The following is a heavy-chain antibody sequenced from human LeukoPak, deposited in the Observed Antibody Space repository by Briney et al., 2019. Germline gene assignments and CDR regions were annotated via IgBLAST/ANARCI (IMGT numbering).Heavy chain of an antibody. D-gene: IGHD5-18*01. CDR2: ISSDKNNK. CDR1: GFTFRNYA. J-gene: IGHJ4*02. V-gene: IGHV3-30-3*01. Sequence: PGRSLRLSCAASGFTFRNYAMHWARHAPGKGLDWVAIISSDKNNKYYADSVKRRFTISSHNSKKPLNLQMNSLTAEDPAVYYCAKDLDTAMANWGQGTLVTVSS. CDR3: AKDLDTAMAN.